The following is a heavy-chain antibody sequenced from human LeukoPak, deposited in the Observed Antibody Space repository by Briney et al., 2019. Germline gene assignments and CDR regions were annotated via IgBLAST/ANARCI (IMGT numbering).Heavy chain of an antibody. J-gene: IGHJ4*02. CDR3: ARGSGSYGYFDY. CDR1: GGSISSGGYS. D-gene: IGHD1-26*01. V-gene: IGHV4-30-2*01. Sequence: PSQTLSLTCAVSGGSISSGGYSWSWIRQPPGKGLEWIGYIYHSGSTYYNPSLKSRVTISVDKSKNQFSLKLSSVTAADTAVYYCARGSGSYGYFDYWGQGTLVTVSS. CDR2: IYHSGST.